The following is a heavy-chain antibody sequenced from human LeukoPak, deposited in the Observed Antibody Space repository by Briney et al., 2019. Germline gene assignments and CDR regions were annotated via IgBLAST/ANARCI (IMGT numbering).Heavy chain of an antibody. J-gene: IGHJ1*01. CDR3: AGRGQRYFRD. CDR2: IYRFGNT. Sequence: SETLSPTCTVSGDSISSDYWSWIRQPPGKGLEWIGYIYRFGNTDYNPSLMRRVTISLDTSKKQLSLNLTSVTAADTAVYYCAGRGQRYFRDWGQGTLVTVSS. CDR1: GDSISSDY. V-gene: IGHV4-4*08.